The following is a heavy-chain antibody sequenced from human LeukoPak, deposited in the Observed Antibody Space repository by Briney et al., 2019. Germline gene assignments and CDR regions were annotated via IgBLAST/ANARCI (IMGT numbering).Heavy chain of an antibody. V-gene: IGHV1-8*01. CDR2: MNPNSGNT. CDR1: GYTFTSYD. J-gene: IGHJ6*02. Sequence: GASVKVSCKASGYTFTSYDINWVRQATGQGLEWMGWMNPNSGNTGYAQKFQGRVTMTRNTSISTAYMELSSLRSEDTAVYYCARAHSMTYYYSWYYYYGMDVWGQGTTVTVSS. CDR3: ARAHSMTYYYSWYYYYGMDV. D-gene: IGHD3-22*01.